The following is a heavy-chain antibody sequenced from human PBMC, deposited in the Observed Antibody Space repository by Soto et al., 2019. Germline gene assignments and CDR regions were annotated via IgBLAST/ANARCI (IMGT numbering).Heavy chain of an antibody. CDR1: GGSISTYY. CDR2: IYYSGST. CDR3: ASDRSSGWDQGYGMDV. Sequence: PSETLSLTCTVSGGSISTYYWSWIRQPPGKGLEWIGYIYYSGSTSYNPSLKSRVTISVDTSKNQFSLKLRSVTAADAAVYYCASDRSSGWDQGYGMDVWGQGTTVTVSS. J-gene: IGHJ6*02. D-gene: IGHD6-19*01. V-gene: IGHV4-59*01.